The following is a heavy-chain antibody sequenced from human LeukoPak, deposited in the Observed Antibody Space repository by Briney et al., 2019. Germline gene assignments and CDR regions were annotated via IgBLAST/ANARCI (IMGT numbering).Heavy chain of an antibody. V-gene: IGHV3-30*03. CDR2: ISDDGSNT. CDR3: ARAVGYSGYVGAFDI. Sequence: GGSLRLSCTASGFTLSSFGMHWVRQAPGKGLEWVAVISDDGSNTYYADSVKGRFTISRDNSKNTLYLQLNSLRTEDTAVYYCARAVGYSGYVGAFDIWGQGTMVTVSS. D-gene: IGHD5-12*01. J-gene: IGHJ3*02. CDR1: GFTLSSFG.